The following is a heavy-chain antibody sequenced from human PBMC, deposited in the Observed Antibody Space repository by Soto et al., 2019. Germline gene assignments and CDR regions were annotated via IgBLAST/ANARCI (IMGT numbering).Heavy chain of an antibody. V-gene: IGHV1-69*13. CDR1: GGTFSSYA. CDR2: TIPIFGTA. J-gene: IGHJ6*02. CDR3: ARAPQSTRYYYYGMDV. Sequence: ASVKVSCKASGGTFSSYAISWVRQAPGQGLEWMGGTIPIFGTANYAQKFQGRVTITADESTSTAYMELSSLRSEDTAVYYCARAPQSTRYYYYGMDVWGQGTTVTVSS.